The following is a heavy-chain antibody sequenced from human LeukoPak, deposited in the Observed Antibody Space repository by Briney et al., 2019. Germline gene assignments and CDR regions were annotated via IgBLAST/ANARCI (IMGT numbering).Heavy chain of an antibody. D-gene: IGHD2-15*01. Sequence: PGGSLRLSCAASGFTFSSYSMNWVRQAPGKGLEWVSSISSSSSYIYYADSVKGRFTISRDNAKNSLYLQMNSLRAEDTAVYYCARPCSGGSCYGYYFDYWGQGTLVTVSS. CDR2: ISSSSSYI. CDR1: GFTFSSYS. J-gene: IGHJ4*02. V-gene: IGHV3-21*04. CDR3: ARPCSGGSCYGYYFDY.